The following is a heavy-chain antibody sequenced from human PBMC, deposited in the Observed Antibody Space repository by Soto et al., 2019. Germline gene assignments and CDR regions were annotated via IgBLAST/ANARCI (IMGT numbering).Heavy chain of an antibody. J-gene: IGHJ5*02. CDR1: GDSVTSHY. D-gene: IGHD2-2*01. V-gene: IGHV4-59*08. CDR2: INHSGSS. CDR3: ARQPTTADIDLWFDP. Sequence: SETLSLTCSFSGDSVTSHYLTWIRQSPGKGLEWIGYINHSGSSKYNPSLKSRLTISVDTSKKQFSLKLSSVTAADTAVYYCARQPTTADIDLWFDPWGQGTLVTVSS.